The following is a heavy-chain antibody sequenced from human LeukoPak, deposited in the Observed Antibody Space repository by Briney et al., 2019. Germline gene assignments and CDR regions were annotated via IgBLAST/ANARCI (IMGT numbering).Heavy chain of an antibody. CDR1: GFTFSSYA. CDR3: AKDRSAATGYFDY. J-gene: IGHJ4*02. Sequence: GGSLRLSCAASGFTFSSYAMSCVRQAPGKGLEWVSAISGSGGSTYYADSVKGRFTISRDNSKNTLYLQMNSLRAEDTAVYYCAKDRSAATGYFDYWGQGTLVTVSS. CDR2: ISGSGGST. V-gene: IGHV3-23*01. D-gene: IGHD2-15*01.